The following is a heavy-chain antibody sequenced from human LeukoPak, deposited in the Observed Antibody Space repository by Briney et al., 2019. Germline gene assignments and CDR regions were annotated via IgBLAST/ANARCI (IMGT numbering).Heavy chain of an antibody. D-gene: IGHD5-12*01. CDR3: AKGRYSGYVPDY. CDR2: ISGSGGST. V-gene: IGHV3-23*01. CDR1: GVELTTYA. Sequence: GGSLRLSCAASGVELTTYAMSWVRQAPGKGLEWFSAISGSGGSTYYADSVKGRFTISRDNSKNTLYLQMNSLRAEDTAVYYCAKGRYSGYVPDYWGQGTLVTVSS. J-gene: IGHJ4*02.